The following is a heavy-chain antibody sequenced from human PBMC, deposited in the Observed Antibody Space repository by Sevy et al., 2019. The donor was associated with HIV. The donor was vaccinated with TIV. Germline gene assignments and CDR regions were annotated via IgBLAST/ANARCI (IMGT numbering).Heavy chain of an antibody. CDR2: ISYDGSNK. CDR1: GFTFSSYA. Sequence: GGSLRLSCAASGFTFSSYAMHWVRQAPGKGLEWVALISYDGSNKYYADSVKGRLTISRDSSKNTLYLQMNSLRAEDTAVYYCAKAERENCSGGTCYSGYYYYGMDVWGQGTTVTVSS. CDR3: AKAERENCSGGTCYSGYYYYGMDV. J-gene: IGHJ6*02. D-gene: IGHD2-15*01. V-gene: IGHV3-30*18.